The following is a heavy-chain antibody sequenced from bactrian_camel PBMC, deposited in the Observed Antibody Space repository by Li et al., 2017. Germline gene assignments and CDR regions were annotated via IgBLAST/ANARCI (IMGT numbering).Heavy chain of an antibody. J-gene: IGHJ4*01. V-gene: IGHV3S9*01. D-gene: IGHD2*01. CDR2: IERGGTT. Sequence: HVQLVESGGGSVQAGGSLRLSCGASGSIYGDACVGWLRQAPGKGLEWVSGIERGGTTYYADSVKGRFTISKDSAELTVYLQMNNLKPEDTAMYYCAADPAHIVVVPTLHGGRIFWARGPRSPSP. CDR1: GSIYGDAC.